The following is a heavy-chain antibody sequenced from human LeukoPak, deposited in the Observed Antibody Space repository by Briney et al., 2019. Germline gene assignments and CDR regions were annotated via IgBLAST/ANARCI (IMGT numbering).Heavy chain of an antibody. V-gene: IGHV1-69*05. CDR1: GGTFSSYA. D-gene: IGHD6-13*01. J-gene: IGHJ6*03. CDR2: IIPIFGTA. Sequence: SVKVSCKASGGTFSSYAISWVRQAPGQGLEWMGGIIPIFGTANYAQKFQGGVTITTDESTSTAYMELSSLRSEDTAVYYCASSSVSSSSWYSYYYYMDVWGKGTTVTVSS. CDR3: ASSSVSSSSWYSYYYYMDV.